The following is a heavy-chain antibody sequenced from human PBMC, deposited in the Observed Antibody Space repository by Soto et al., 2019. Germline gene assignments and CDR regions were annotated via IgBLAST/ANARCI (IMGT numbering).Heavy chain of an antibody. J-gene: IGHJ2*01. CDR3: AKVESGSYLFGYFDL. CDR2: SSGSGGST. Sequence: EVQLLESGGGLVQPGGSLRLSCAASGFTFSSYAMSWVRQAPGQGLEWVSASSGSGGSTYYADSVKGRFTISRDNSKNTRYLQMNSLRAEDTAVYYCAKVESGSYLFGYFDLWGRGTLVTVSS. CDR1: GFTFSSYA. V-gene: IGHV3-23*01. D-gene: IGHD1-26*01.